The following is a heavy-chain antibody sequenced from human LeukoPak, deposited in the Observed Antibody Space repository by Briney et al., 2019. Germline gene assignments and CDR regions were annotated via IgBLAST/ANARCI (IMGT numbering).Heavy chain of an antibody. V-gene: IGHV3-48*01. CDR3: ARARANFYYYHYMDV. Sequence: QPGGSLRVSCEASGFTFSSYSINWVRQAPGKGLEWVSYISGSGSTIYYADSVKGRFTISRDNAKNSLYLQLNSLRAEDTAVYYCARARANFYYYHYMDVWGKGTTVTISS. CDR1: GFTFSSYS. J-gene: IGHJ6*03. CDR2: ISGSGSTI.